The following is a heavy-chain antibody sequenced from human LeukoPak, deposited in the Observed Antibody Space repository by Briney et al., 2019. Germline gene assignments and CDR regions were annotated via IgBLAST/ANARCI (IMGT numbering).Heavy chain of an antibody. J-gene: IGHJ3*02. CDR2: ISGDGGST. CDR1: GVTFKDDA. D-gene: IGHD3-22*01. CDR3: AKDGDYDSSGYYLHAFDI. V-gene: IGHV3-43*02. Sequence: GGSLRLSRAASGVTFKDDAMHWVRQAPGKGLEWVSLISGDGGSTYYADSVKGRFTISRDNSKNSLYLQMNSLRTEDSALYYCAKDGDYDSSGYYLHAFDIWGQGTMVTVSS.